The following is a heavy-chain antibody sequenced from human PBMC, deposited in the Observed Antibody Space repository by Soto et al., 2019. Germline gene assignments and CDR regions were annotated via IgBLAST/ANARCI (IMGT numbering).Heavy chain of an antibody. CDR2: IYYSGST. J-gene: IGHJ5*02. CDR1: GGSFSGYY. V-gene: IGHV4-39*01. D-gene: IGHD2-8*01. CDR3: ARKYIAGFTVCTNGVCYDNWFDP. Sequence: SETLSLTCAVYGGSFSGYYWGWIRQPPGKGLEWIGSIYYSGSTYYNPSLKSRVTISVDTSKNQFSLKLSSVTAADTAVYYCARKYIAGFTVCTNGVCYDNWFDPWGQGTLVTVSS.